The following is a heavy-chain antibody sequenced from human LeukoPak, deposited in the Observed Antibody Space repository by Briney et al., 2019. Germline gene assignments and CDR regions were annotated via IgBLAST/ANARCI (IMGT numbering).Heavy chain of an antibody. CDR2: IYSGGST. V-gene: IGHV3-53*01. CDR1: GFTVSSNY. CDR3: AKDPTWDYSINFDY. Sequence: PGGSLRLSCAASGFTVSSNYMSWVRQAPGKGLEWVSVIYSGGSTYYADSVKGRFTISRDNSKNTLYLQMNSLRAEDTAVYYCAKDPTWDYSINFDYWGQGTLVTVSS. J-gene: IGHJ4*02. D-gene: IGHD4-11*01.